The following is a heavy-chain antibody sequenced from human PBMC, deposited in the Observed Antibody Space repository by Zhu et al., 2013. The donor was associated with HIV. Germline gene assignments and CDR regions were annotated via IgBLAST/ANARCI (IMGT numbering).Heavy chain of an antibody. CDR1: GGSISSGDYY. V-gene: IGHV4-30-4*01. J-gene: IGHJ3*02. CDR3: ARQKFVLVVYAFDAFDI. CDR2: IYYSGST. D-gene: IGHD2-8*02. Sequence: VQLQESGPGLVKPSQTLSLTCTVSGGSISSGDYYWSWIRQPPGKGLEWIGYIYYSGSTYYNPSLKSRVTISVDTSKNQFSLKLSSVTAADTAVYYCARQKFVLVVYAFDAFDIWGQGTMVTVSS.